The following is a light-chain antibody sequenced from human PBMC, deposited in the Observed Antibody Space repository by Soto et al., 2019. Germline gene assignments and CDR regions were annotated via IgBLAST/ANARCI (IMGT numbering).Light chain of an antibody. Sequence: EIALTQSPGTLSLSPGERATLSCRASQSFNNHLAWYQQKPGQAPRLLIYGASSRATVIPDRFSGSGSGTDFTLTISRLEPEDFAVYFCQQYGSSPLTFGGGTKVEIK. J-gene: IGKJ4*01. CDR3: QQYGSSPLT. CDR2: GAS. V-gene: IGKV3-20*01. CDR1: QSFNNH.